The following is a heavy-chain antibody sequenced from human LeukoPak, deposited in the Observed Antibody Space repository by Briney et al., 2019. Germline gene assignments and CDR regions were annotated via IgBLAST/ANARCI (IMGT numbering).Heavy chain of an antibody. D-gene: IGHD3-22*01. J-gene: IGHJ6*02. V-gene: IGHV3-30-3*01. CDR2: ISYDGSNK. CDR1: GFTFSSYA. Sequence: GGSLRLSCAASGFTFSSYAMHWVRQAPGKGLEWVAGISYDGSNKYYADSVKGRFTISRDNSKNTLYLQMNSLRAEDTAVYYCARDPPGYDSSGYYSYYYYYGMDVWGQGTTVTVSS. CDR3: ARDPPGYDSSGYYSYYYYYGMDV.